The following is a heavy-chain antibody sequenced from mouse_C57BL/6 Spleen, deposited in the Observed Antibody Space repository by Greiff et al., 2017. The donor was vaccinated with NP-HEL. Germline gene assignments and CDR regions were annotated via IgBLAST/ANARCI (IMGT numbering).Heavy chain of an antibody. V-gene: IGHV5-16*01. CDR3: ARKRNYWYFDV. CDR1: GFTFSDYY. J-gene: IGHJ1*03. CDR2: INYDGSST. Sequence: EVNVVESEGGLVQPGSSMKLSCTASGFTFSDYYMAWVRQVPEKGLEWVANINYDGSSTYYLDSLKSRFIISRDNAKNILYLQMSSLKSEDTATYYCARKRNYWYFDVWGTGTTVTVSS.